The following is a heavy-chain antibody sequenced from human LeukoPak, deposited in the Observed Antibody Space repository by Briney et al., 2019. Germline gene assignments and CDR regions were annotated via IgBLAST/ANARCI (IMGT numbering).Heavy chain of an antibody. Sequence: GASVKVSCKASGYTFTAYYLNWVRQAPGQGLEWLGWIHPSSGVAKLPQRFQGRVTMARDTSITTAYMELSSLRSDDTAVYYCARSPPIWNYVDYFDYWGQGVPVSVSS. J-gene: IGHJ4*02. CDR1: GYTFTAYY. CDR2: IHPSSGVA. D-gene: IGHD1-7*01. CDR3: ARSPPIWNYVDYFDY. V-gene: IGHV1-2*02.